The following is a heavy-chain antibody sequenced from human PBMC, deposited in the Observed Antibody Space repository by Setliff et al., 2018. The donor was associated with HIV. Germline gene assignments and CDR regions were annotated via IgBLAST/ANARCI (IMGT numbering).Heavy chain of an antibody. Sequence: SETLSLTCTISGGSISLHYWSWIRQPPGKGLEWIGTIYYDGSTIYNPSLRSRVTMSVDTSKNQFSVKLNSVTAADTAVYYCARGGYCSGGSCYYFDYWGQGTLVTVSS. CDR1: GGSISLHY. D-gene: IGHD2-15*01. CDR3: ARGGYCSGGSCYYFDY. V-gene: IGHV4-59*11. CDR2: IYYDGST. J-gene: IGHJ4*02.